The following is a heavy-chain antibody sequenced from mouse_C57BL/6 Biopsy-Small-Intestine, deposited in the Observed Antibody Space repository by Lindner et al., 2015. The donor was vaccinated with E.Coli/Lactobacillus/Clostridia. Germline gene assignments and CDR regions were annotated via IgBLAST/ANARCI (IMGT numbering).Heavy chain of an antibody. D-gene: IGHD2-1*01. J-gene: IGHJ3*01. CDR3: ARYDNFVGWFFY. V-gene: IGHV1-82*01. CDR1: GYTFSSSW. Sequence: VQLQESGPELVKPGASVKISCRTSGYTFSSSWMDWVKQRPGKGLEWIGRIYPGDGDTNYNGKFKGKATLTADKSSSTAYMQLNSLTSEDSAVYFCARYDNFVGWFFYWGQGTLVTVSA. CDR2: IYPGDGDT.